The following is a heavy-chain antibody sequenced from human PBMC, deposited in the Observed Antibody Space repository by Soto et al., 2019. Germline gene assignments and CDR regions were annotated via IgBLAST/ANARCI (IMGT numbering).Heavy chain of an antibody. V-gene: IGHV1-18*01. D-gene: IGHD4-4*01. CDR1: GEAFNSSG. Sequence: SVEVSCKASGEAFNSSGIRWARQAPGQGLEWMGWISAYNGNTNYAQKLQGRVTMTTDTSTSTAYMELRSLRSDDTAVYYCAIKRGDTVTHEAEYYYYYYMDVWGKGTTVTVSS. J-gene: IGHJ6*03. CDR3: AIKRGDTVTHEAEYYYYYYMDV. CDR2: ISAYNGNT.